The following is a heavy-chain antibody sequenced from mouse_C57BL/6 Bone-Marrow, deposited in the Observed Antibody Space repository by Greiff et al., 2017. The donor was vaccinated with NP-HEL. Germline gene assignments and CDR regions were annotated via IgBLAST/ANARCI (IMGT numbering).Heavy chain of an antibody. Sequence: VQLQQPGAELVMPGASVKLSCKASGYTFTSYWMHWVKQRPGQGLEWIGEIDPSDSYTNYNQKFKGKSTLTVDKSSSTAYMQLSSLTSEDSAVYYCARGTVVATDYWGQGTTLTVSS. V-gene: IGHV1-69*01. J-gene: IGHJ2*01. CDR1: GYTFTSYW. CDR3: ARGTVVATDY. D-gene: IGHD1-1*01. CDR2: IDPSDSYT.